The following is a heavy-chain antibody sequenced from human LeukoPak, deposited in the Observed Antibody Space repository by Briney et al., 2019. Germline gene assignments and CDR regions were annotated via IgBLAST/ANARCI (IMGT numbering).Heavy chain of an antibody. CDR2: TYYRSKWYN. D-gene: IGHD3-22*01. CDR3: ARGKYFYANSGSPPFDY. Sequence: SQTLSLTSAISVDTVSSNRAAWNWIRQASSKGLEWLGRTYYRSKWYNDYAVSMKSRISINPDTSKNQFSLHLNSVTPEDTAVYYCARGKYFYANSGSPPFDYWGQGTLVTVSS. J-gene: IGHJ4*02. V-gene: IGHV6-1*01. CDR1: VDTVSSNRAA.